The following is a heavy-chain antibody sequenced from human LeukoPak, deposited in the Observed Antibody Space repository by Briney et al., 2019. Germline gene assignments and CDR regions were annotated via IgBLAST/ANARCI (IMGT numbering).Heavy chain of an antibody. CDR1: GFTFSTYA. D-gene: IGHD2-2*01. CDR2: ISGGGDST. J-gene: IGHJ4*02. V-gene: IGHV3-23*01. CDR3: AKTKISRTTTCPYYFDY. Sequence: GGSLRLSCAASGFTFSTYAMSWVRQAPGKGLEWVSAISGGGDSTYYADSVKGRFTTSRDNSRNTLYLQMNSLRAEDTAVYYCAKTKISRTTTCPYYFDYWGQGTLVTVSS.